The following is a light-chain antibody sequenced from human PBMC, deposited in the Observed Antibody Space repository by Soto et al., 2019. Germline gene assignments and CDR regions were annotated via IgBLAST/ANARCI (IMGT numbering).Light chain of an antibody. J-gene: IGLJ1*01. CDR3: SSYTSGSSHYV. CDR1: SSDVGAYYS. V-gene: IGLV2-14*01. CDR2: GVT. Sequence: QSVLTQPASVSGSPGQSIAISCTATSSDVGAYYSVSWYQRHPGKAPKLIIYGVTNRPSGVSNRFSGSKSGNTASLTISGLQAEDEADYHCSSYTSGSSHYVFGTGTKVTGL.